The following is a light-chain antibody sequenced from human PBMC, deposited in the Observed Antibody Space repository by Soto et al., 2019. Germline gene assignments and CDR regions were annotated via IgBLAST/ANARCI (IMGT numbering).Light chain of an antibody. CDR1: QTISSW. J-gene: IGKJ1*01. Sequence: DIQMTQSPSTLSRSGGDRVTSSCRASQTISSWLAWYQQKPGKAPKLLIYKASTLKSGVPSRFSGSGSGTEFTLTISSLQPDDFATYYCQHYNSYSEAFGQGTKVDIK. V-gene: IGKV1-5*03. CDR2: KAS. CDR3: QHYNSYSEA.